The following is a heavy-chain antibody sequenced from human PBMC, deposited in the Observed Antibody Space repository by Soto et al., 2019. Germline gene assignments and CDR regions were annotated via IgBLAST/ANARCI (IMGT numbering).Heavy chain of an antibody. V-gene: IGHV1-69*02. CDR1: GGTFSSYT. D-gene: IGHD2-15*01. J-gene: IGHJ6*02. CDR3: ARVVVVVVAATHYYYYGMDV. CDR2: IIPILGIA. Sequence: QVQLVQSGAEVKKPGSSVKVSCKASGGTFSSYTISWVRQAPGQGLEWMGRIIPILGIANYAQKFQGRVTITADKSTSTAYSELSSLRSEDTAVYYCARVVVVVVAATHYYYYGMDVWGQGTTVTVSS.